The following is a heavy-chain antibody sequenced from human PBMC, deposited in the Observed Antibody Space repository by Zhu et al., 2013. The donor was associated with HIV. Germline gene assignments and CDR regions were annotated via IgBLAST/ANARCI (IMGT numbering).Heavy chain of an antibody. CDR1: GYTFTGYY. Sequence: QVQLVQSEAEVKKPGASVKVSCKASGYTFTGYYMHWVRQAPGQGPEWMGWINPNSGDTNYAQKFQGRVIMTRDTSVSTVYMELSRLRSDDTAVYYCARRLYYYDSSPAGVRPWGQGTLVTVSS. V-gene: IGHV1-2*02. D-gene: IGHD3-22*01. CDR2: INPNSGDT. CDR3: ARRLYYYDSSPAGVRP. J-gene: IGHJ5*02.